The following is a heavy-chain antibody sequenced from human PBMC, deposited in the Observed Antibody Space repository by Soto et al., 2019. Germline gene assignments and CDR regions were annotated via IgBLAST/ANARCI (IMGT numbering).Heavy chain of an antibody. J-gene: IGHJ6*02. V-gene: IGHV1-3*01. CDR3: ARGRSGVVPGNYYYYGMDV. CDR1: GYTFTIYY. Sequence: GASVKVSCKASGYTFTIYYMHWVRQAPGQRLEWMGWINAGNGNTKYSQKFQGRVTITRDTSASTAYMELSGLRSEDTAVYYCARGRSGVVPGNYYYYGMDVWGQGTTVTVSS. D-gene: IGHD2-15*01. CDR2: INAGNGNT.